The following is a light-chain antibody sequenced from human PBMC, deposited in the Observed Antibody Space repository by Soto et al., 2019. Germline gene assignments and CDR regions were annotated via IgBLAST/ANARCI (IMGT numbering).Light chain of an antibody. CDR1: HSISSSY. V-gene: IGKV3-20*01. Sequence: EIVMSQSPATLSVSPGDRATLSCRASHSISSSYLAWYQQKPGQAPRLLIYGASSRATGIPDRFSGSGSGTDFTLTISRLEPEDFAVYYCQQYGSSPPMYTFGQGTRLEI. J-gene: IGKJ5*01. CDR2: GAS. CDR3: QQYGSSPPMYT.